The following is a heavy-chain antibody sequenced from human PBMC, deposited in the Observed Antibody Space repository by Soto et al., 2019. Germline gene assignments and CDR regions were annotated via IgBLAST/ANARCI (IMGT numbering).Heavy chain of an antibody. V-gene: IGHV4-34*01. Sequence: SETLSLTCAVYGGSFSGYYWSRIRQPPGKGLEWIGEINHSGSTNYNPSLKSRVTISVDTSKNQFSLKLSSVTAADTAVYYCARGPSTWGYYYDSSGPLDVWGQGTTVTVSS. CDR3: ARGPSTWGYYYDSSGPLDV. J-gene: IGHJ6*02. CDR2: INHSGST. CDR1: GGSFSGYY. D-gene: IGHD3-22*01.